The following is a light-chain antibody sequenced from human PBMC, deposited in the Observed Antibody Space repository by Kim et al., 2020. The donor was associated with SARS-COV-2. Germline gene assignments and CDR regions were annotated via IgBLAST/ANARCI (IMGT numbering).Light chain of an antibody. Sequence: IQLTQSPSSLSASVGDRVTITCRASEGISSYLAWHQQRPGQAPNLLIYGTSTLQSGVPTRFSASGSGTDFTLTISSLQPEDLATYYCQQLNSYPLTFGGGTKVDIK. CDR2: GTS. J-gene: IGKJ4*01. V-gene: IGKV1-9*01. CDR1: EGISSY. CDR3: QQLNSYPLT.